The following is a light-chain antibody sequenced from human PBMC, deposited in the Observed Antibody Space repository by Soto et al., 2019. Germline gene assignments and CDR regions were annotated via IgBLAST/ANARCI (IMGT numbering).Light chain of an antibody. J-gene: IGKJ5*01. CDR2: AAS. CDR1: QGISSY. Sequence: IQLTQSPSSLSASVGDRVTITCRASQGISSYLAWSQQKPGKAPKLLIYAASTLQSGVPSRFSGSGSGTDFTLTISSLQPEDFATYYCQQLNSYPITFGQGTRVEIK. V-gene: IGKV1-9*01. CDR3: QQLNSYPIT.